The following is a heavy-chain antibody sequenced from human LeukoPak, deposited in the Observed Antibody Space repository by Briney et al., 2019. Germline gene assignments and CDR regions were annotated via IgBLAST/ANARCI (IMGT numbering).Heavy chain of an antibody. Sequence: GASVKVSCRASGYTFTGYYMHWVRQAPGPGLEWMGLINPNSGGTNYAQKFQGWVTMTRDTSISTAYMELSRLRSDDTAVYYCARGGYYYGSGSYSDYWGQGTLVTASS. CDR2: INPNSGGT. CDR3: ARGGYYYGSGSYSDY. D-gene: IGHD3-10*01. J-gene: IGHJ4*02. CDR1: GYTFTGYY. V-gene: IGHV1-2*04.